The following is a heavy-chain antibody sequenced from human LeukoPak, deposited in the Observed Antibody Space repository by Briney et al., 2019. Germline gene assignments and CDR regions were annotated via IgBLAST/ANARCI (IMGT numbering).Heavy chain of an antibody. CDR2: INPNSGGT. D-gene: IGHD5-24*01. Sequence: ASVTVSCKASGYTFTGYYMHWVRQAPGQGRAGMGWINPNSGGTNYAQKFQGRVTMTRDTSISTAYMELSRLRSDDTAVYYCASQFQAEGDYWGQGTLVTVSS. CDR1: GYTFTGYY. CDR3: ASQFQAEGDY. V-gene: IGHV1-2*02. J-gene: IGHJ4*02.